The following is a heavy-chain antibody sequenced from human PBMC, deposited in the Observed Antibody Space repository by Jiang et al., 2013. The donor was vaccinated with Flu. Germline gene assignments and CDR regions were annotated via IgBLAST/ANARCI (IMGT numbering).Heavy chain of an antibody. J-gene: IGHJ4*02. CDR3: VRGDYDILTQFDK. CDR1: GFIFTNYV. CDR2: ITGSGGST. Sequence: QLVESGGGLVQPGESLRLSCAASGFIFTNYVMSWVRQAPGKGLEWVSTITGSGGSTYYPDSVRGRFTISRDNSKNTLYLQMNSLRAEDTAVYYCVRGDYDILTQFDKWGQGTLVTVSS. V-gene: IGHV3-23*04. D-gene: IGHD3-9*01.